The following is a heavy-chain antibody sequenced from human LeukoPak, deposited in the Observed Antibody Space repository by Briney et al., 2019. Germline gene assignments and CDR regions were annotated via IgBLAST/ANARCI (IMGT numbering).Heavy chain of an antibody. D-gene: IGHD6-13*01. CDR1: GFTFSDYY. CDR3: ARVGAAVEDGLDP. CDR2: ISSSSSYT. V-gene: IGHV3-11*06. Sequence: GGSLRLSCAASGFTFSDYYMSWIRQAPGKGLEWVSYISSSSSYTNYADSVKGRFTIPRDNAKNPLYLQMNSLRAEDTAVYYCARVGAAVEDGLDPWGQGTLVTVSS. J-gene: IGHJ5*02.